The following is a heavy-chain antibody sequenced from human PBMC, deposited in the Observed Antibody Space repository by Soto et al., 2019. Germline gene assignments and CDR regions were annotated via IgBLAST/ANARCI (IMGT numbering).Heavy chain of an antibody. CDR2: ISWNSDLI. Sequence: GGSRRLSCAASGFTFDDYAMHWVRQAPGKGLEWVSGISWNSDLIGYADSVKGRFTISRDNAKNSLHLQMNSLTTEDTALYYCVKDTYIMVGATHFDFWGQGTLVTV. V-gene: IGHV3-9*01. CDR3: VKDTYIMVGATHFDF. D-gene: IGHD1-26*01. J-gene: IGHJ4*02. CDR1: GFTFDDYA.